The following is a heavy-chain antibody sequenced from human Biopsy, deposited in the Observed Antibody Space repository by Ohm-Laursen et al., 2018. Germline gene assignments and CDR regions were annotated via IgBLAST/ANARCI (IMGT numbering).Heavy chain of an antibody. CDR2: INQSGST. J-gene: IGHJ6*02. CDR1: GGSISRYY. Sequence: TLSLTCTVSGGSISRYYWSWIRQPPGKGLEWIGEINQSGSTKYNPSLKRRATLSADSSNSQFSLRLTSVTAADTAIYYCARGSGYFKLDVWGQGTTVTVSS. CDR3: ARGSGYFKLDV. D-gene: IGHD5-12*01. V-gene: IGHV4-34*01.